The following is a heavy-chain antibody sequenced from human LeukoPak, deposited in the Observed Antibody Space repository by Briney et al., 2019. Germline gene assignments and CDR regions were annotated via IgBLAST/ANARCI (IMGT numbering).Heavy chain of an antibody. D-gene: IGHD3-10*01. Sequence: SVKVSCKASGGTFSRYAISWVRQAPGQGLEWMGGIIPIFGTANYAQKFQGRVTITTDESTSTAYMELSSLRSEDTAVYYCARGGRGSYYNSLFHYYYYMDVWGKGTTVTVSS. CDR3: ARGGRGSYYNSLFHYYYYMDV. J-gene: IGHJ6*03. V-gene: IGHV1-69*05. CDR2: IIPIFGTA. CDR1: GGTFSRYA.